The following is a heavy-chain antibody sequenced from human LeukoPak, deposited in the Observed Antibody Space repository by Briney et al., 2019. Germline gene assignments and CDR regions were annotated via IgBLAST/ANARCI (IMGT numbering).Heavy chain of an antibody. Sequence: PGGSLRLSCAASGFTFSSYSMNWVRQAPGKGLEWVSSISSSSSYIYYADSVKGRFTISRDNAKNSLYLQMNSLRAEDMAVYYCARVRFLEWFINPTNYYMDVWGKGTTVTVSS. CDR3: ARVRFLEWFINPTNYYMDV. V-gene: IGHV3-21*01. CDR1: GFTFSSYS. J-gene: IGHJ6*03. CDR2: ISSSSSYI. D-gene: IGHD3-3*01.